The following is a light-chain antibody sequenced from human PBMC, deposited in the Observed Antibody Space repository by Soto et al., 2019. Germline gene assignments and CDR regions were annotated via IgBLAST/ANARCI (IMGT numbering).Light chain of an antibody. V-gene: IGKV1-5*03. J-gene: IGKJ1*01. CDR3: QQYKSYSWT. Sequence: DIKMTKSPSTLSASVRDRVTITCRASQSISSWLAWYQQKPGKAPKLLIYKASSLESGVPSRFSGSGSGTEFTLTISSLQPDDFATYYCQQYKSYSWTFGQGTKV. CDR1: QSISSW. CDR2: KAS.